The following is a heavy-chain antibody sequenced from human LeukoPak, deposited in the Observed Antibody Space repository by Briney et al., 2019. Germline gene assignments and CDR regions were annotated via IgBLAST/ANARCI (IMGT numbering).Heavy chain of an antibody. CDR2: ISSSSSYI. CDR3: ARDHFDWHYMDV. Sequence: PGGSLRLSCAASGFTFSSYSMNWVRQAPGKGLEWVSSISSSSSYIYYADSVKGRFTISRDNAKNSLYLQMNSLRAEDTAVYYCARDHFDWHYMDVWGKGTTVTVSS. J-gene: IGHJ6*03. D-gene: IGHD3-9*01. CDR1: GFTFSSYS. V-gene: IGHV3-21*01.